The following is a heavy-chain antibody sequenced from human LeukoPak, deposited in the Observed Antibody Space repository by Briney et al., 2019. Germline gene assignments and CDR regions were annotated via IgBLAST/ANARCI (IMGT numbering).Heavy chain of an antibody. V-gene: IGHV4-38-2*01. CDR3: ARNISLGRDTTLVTVFDY. D-gene: IGHD5-18*01. Sequence: PSETLSLTCAVSGYSISSGYYWGWIRPPPGKGLEWIGSIYHSGSTVYSPSLKSRVTISVDTSKLQFSLRLNSVTAADTAVYYCARNISLGRDTTLVTVFDYWGQGTLVTVSS. CDR1: GYSISSGYY. CDR2: IYHSGST. J-gene: IGHJ4*02.